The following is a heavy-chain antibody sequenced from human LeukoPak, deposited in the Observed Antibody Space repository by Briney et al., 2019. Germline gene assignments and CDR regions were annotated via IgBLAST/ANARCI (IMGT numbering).Heavy chain of an antibody. J-gene: IGHJ4*02. D-gene: IGHD3-9*01. CDR1: GFTFSDYY. CDR2: ISSSGSTI. Sequence: GGSLRLSCAASGFTFSDYYMSWIRQAPGKGLEWVSYISSSGSTIYYADSVKGRFTIPRDNAKNSLYLQMNSLRAEDTAVYYCAKDGYYDILTGNGGSDYWGQGTLVTVSS. V-gene: IGHV3-11*04. CDR3: AKDGYYDILTGNGGSDY.